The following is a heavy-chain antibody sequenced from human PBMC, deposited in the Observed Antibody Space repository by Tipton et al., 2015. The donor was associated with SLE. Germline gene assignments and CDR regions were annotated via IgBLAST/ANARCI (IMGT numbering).Heavy chain of an antibody. V-gene: IGHV4-59*04. CDR1: GGSISSYY. D-gene: IGHD4-23*01. Sequence: TLSLTCTVSGGSISSYYWSWIRQPPGKGLEWIGYIYHSGSTYYNPSLKSRVTISVDRSKNQFSLKLSSVTAADTAVYYCATIHGGYDAFDIWGQGTMVTVSS. J-gene: IGHJ3*02. CDR3: ATIHGGYDAFDI. CDR2: IYHSGST.